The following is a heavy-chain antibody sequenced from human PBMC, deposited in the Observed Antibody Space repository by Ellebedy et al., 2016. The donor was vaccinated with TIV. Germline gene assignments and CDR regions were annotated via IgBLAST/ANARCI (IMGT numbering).Heavy chain of an antibody. CDR1: GGSISSSSYY. CDR3: ARMVRGASVTYYFDY. Sequence: SETLSLTXTVSGGSISSSSYYWGWIRQPPGKGLEWIGSIYYSGSTYYNPSLKSRVTISVDTSKNQFSLMLSSVTAADTAVYYCARMVRGASVTYYFDYWGQGTLVTVSS. V-gene: IGHV4-39*07. D-gene: IGHD3-10*01. J-gene: IGHJ4*02. CDR2: IYYSGST.